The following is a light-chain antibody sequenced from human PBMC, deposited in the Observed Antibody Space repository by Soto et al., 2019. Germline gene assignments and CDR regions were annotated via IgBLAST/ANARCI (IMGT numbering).Light chain of an antibody. CDR1: QSVSSY. V-gene: IGKV3-11*01. CDR2: DAS. Sequence: EIVLTQSPATLSLSPGERATLSCRASQSVSSYLAWYQQKPGQAPRLLIYDASNRATGIPARFSGSGSGTDFTLTISSLEPEDFAVYYCQQRSSWPYTCGQGTKLEIK. CDR3: QQRSSWPYT. J-gene: IGKJ2*01.